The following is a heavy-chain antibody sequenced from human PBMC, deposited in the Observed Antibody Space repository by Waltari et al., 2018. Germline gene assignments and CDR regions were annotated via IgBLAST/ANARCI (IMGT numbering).Heavy chain of an antibody. Sequence: EVQLVESGGGLVQPGGSLRLSCAASGFTFSSYWMHWVRQAPGKGLVWGSRINSEGSSTSYADSVKGRFTSSRDNAKNTLYLQMNSLRAEDTAVYYCARGNDFWSGYYTNWYFDLWGRGTLVTVSS. D-gene: IGHD3-3*01. CDR1: GFTFSSYW. CDR2: INSEGSST. CDR3: ARGNDFWSGYYTNWYFDL. J-gene: IGHJ2*01. V-gene: IGHV3-74*01.